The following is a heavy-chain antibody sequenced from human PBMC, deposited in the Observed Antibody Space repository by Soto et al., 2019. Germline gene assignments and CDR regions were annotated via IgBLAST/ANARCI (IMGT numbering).Heavy chain of an antibody. CDR3: TTIVVVTAATPPRMIDY. J-gene: IGHJ4*02. CDR2: IKSKTDGGTT. Sequence: GGSLRLSCAASGFTFSNAWMSWVRQAPGKGLEWVGRIKSKTDGGTTDYAAPVKGRFTISRDDSKNTLYLQMNSLKTEDTAVYYCTTIVVVTAATPPRMIDYWGQGTPAPVSS. D-gene: IGHD2-2*01. V-gene: IGHV3-15*01. CDR1: GFTFSNAW.